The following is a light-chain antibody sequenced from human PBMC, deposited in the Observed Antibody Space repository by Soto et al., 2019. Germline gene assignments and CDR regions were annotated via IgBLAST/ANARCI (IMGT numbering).Light chain of an antibody. CDR3: QQYNNWPLYT. V-gene: IGKV3-15*01. Sequence: EIVMTQSPATLSVSPGERATLSCRASQSVSSNLAWYQQKPGQAPRLLIYGASTRATGIPARFSGSGSGTGFTPTIRRPQSEDFGCYYCQQYNNWPLYTFGQGTKLEIK. CDR1: QSVSSN. J-gene: IGKJ2*01. CDR2: GAS.